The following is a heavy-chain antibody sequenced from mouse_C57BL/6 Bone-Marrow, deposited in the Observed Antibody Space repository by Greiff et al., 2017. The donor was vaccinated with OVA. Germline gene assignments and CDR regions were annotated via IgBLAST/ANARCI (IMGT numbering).Heavy chain of an antibody. D-gene: IGHD4-1*01. Sequence: VQLQESGAELVKPGASVKISCKASGYTFSSYWMNWVKQRPGKGLEWIGQIYPGDGDTNYNGKFKGKATLTADKSSSTAYLQLRSLTSEDSAVYFCESRSGTWYFDVWGTGTTVTVSS. CDR1: GYTFSSYW. V-gene: IGHV1-80*01. CDR2: IYPGDGDT. CDR3: ESRSGTWYFDV. J-gene: IGHJ1*03.